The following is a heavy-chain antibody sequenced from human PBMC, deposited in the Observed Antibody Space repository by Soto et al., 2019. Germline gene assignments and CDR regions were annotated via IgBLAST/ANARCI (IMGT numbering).Heavy chain of an antibody. CDR3: AGDLLIAAGTAFDI. D-gene: IGHD6-13*01. V-gene: IGHV1-58*01. Sequence: SVKVSCKASGFTFTSSAVQWVRQARGQRLEWIGWIVVGSGNTNYAQKFQERVTITRDMSTSTAYMELSSLRSEDTAVYYCAGDLLIAAGTAFDIWGQGTMVTVSS. CDR1: GFTFTSSA. CDR2: IVVGSGNT. J-gene: IGHJ3*02.